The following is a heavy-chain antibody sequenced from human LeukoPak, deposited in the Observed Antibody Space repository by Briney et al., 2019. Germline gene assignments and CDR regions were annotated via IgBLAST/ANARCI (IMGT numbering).Heavy chain of an antibody. Sequence: GGSLRLSCAASGFTVSSNYMSWVRQAPGKGLEWVSVIYSGGSTYYADSVKGRFTISRDNSKNTLYLQMNSLRAEDTAVYYCARVNAGVFFDYWGQGTLVTVSS. CDR3: ARVNAGVFFDY. J-gene: IGHJ4*02. D-gene: IGHD2-8*01. V-gene: IGHV3-53*01. CDR1: GFTVSSNY. CDR2: IYSGGST.